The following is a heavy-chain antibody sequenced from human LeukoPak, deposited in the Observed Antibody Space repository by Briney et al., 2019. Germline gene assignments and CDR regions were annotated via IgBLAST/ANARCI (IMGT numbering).Heavy chain of an antibody. D-gene: IGHD6-13*01. V-gene: IGHV4-59*11. Sequence: SETLSLTCSVSGGSINSHYWSWIRLSPGKGLEWIGYVFNGGSTNYNPSLKSRVTMSLDTSRDQFSLRLSSVTAADTAIYYCASRPAGSTWYGVFDFWSQGTLVTVSS. J-gene: IGHJ4*02. CDR1: GGSINSHY. CDR3: ASRPAGSTWYGVFDF. CDR2: VFNGGST.